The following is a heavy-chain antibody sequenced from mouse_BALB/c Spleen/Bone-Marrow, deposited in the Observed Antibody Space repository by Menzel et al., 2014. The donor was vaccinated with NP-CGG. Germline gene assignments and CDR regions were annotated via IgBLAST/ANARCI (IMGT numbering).Heavy chain of an antibody. J-gene: IGHJ2*01. CDR2: IYPGNSDT. V-gene: IGHV1-5*01. CDR1: GYSFTSYW. D-gene: IGHD1-1*01. Sequence: EVQLQQSGTVLARPGASVKMSCKASGYSFTSYWMHWVKQRPGRGLEWIGAIYPGNSDTSYNQKFKGKAKLTAVTSASTAYMELSSLTNEDSAVYYCTKEWYYGFDYWAQGTTLTVSS. CDR3: TKEWYYGFDY.